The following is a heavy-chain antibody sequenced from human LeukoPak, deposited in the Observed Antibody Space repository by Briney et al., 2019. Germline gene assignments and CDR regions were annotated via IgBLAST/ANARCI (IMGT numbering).Heavy chain of an antibody. CDR2: INPNSGGT. Sequence: ASVKVSCKASGYTFTGYYIHWVRQAPGQGLEWMGRINPNSGGTNYAQKFQGRVSMTRDTSISTAYMELSGLRSDDTAVYSCARVLIHYYDSSGYHWAFDIWGQGTMVTVSS. CDR3: ARVLIHYYDSSGYHWAFDI. J-gene: IGHJ3*02. D-gene: IGHD3-22*01. CDR1: GYTFTGYY. V-gene: IGHV1-2*06.